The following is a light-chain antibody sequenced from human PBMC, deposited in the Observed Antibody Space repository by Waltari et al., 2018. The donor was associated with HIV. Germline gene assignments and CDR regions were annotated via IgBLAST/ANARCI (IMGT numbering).Light chain of an antibody. V-gene: IGLV2-11*01. CDR1: SSDVGGYNY. Sequence: QSALTQPRSVSGSPGQSVTISCTGTSSDVGGYNYVSWYQQHPGKAPKLMIYDVTKRPSGGPDRFSGSKSGNTASLTISGLQAEDEADYYCCSYAGSYTFGFGGGTKLTVL. J-gene: IGLJ3*02. CDR3: CSYAGSYTFG. CDR2: DVT.